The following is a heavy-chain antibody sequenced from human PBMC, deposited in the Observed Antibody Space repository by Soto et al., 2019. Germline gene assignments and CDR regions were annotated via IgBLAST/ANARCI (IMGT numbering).Heavy chain of an antibody. V-gene: IGHV3-7*01. CDR1: GFTFGNQW. D-gene: IGHD3-3*02. Sequence: EVQLVESGGGVVQPGGSLRLSCAVSGFTFGNQWMSWVRQAPGKGLEWVANINQDGSAKSHVDSVEGRFTISRDNAKNSLYLQINSLRVEDTAVYYCARVPFWGQGTLVTVSS. J-gene: IGHJ4*02. CDR3: ARVPF. CDR2: INQDGSAK.